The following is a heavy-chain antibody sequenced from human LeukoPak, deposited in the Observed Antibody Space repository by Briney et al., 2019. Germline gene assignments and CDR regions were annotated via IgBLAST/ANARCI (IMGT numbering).Heavy chain of an antibody. CDR2: ISDGGTT. V-gene: IGHV4-59*01. CDR3: ARRLWYSGSSGYYFDY. Sequence: SETLSLTCTVSGVSISTFSWSWIRQPPGKGLEWIAYISDGGTTNYSPSLKSRVIISLDTSKNQVSLNLSSVTAADTAVYHCARRLWYSGSSGYYFDYWGQGALVTVSS. CDR1: GVSISTFS. J-gene: IGHJ4*02. D-gene: IGHD1-26*01.